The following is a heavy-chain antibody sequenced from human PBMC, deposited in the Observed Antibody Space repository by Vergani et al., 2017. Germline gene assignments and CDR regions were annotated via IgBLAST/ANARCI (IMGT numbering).Heavy chain of an antibody. D-gene: IGHD1-26*01. V-gene: IGHV3-23*01. Sequence: LLESGGGLVQPGGSLRLSCAASGFTFNIYAMSWVRQAPGKGLKWVSTISYNGGRTYYADSVTGRFTISRDNSKDTLFLQLKNLRAEDTAGYYCAKDYIIMRAVDYWGKGTLVAVSS. CDR1: GFTFNIYA. CDR3: AKDYIIMRAVDY. CDR2: ISYNGGRT. J-gene: IGHJ4*02.